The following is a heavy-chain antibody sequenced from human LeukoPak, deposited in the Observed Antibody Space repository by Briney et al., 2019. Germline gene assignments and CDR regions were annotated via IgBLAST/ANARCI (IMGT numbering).Heavy chain of an antibody. D-gene: IGHD3-10*01. CDR1: GYTFTSYD. J-gene: IGHJ5*02. Sequence: ASVKVSCKASGYTFTSYDINWVRQATGQGLEWMGWMNPNSGNTGYAQKFQGRVTMTRNTSISTAYMELSSLRSEDTAVYYCARVAGRFHIRGYWFDPWGQGTLVTVSS. V-gene: IGHV1-8*01. CDR3: ARVAGRFHIRGYWFDP. CDR2: MNPNSGNT.